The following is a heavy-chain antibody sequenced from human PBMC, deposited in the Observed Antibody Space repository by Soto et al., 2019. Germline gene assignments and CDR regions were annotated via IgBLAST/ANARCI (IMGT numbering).Heavy chain of an antibody. J-gene: IGHJ6*02. Sequence: PAGSLKLSSASSRFTVNSNYMSWLRKAPGKGLEWVSIIYSGGSTYYADSVKGRLTISRDNSKNTLYLQMNSLRAEDTAVYYCARGWLSGYYGMDVWGQGTTVTVSS. V-gene: IGHV3-53*01. CDR3: ARGWLSGYYGMDV. D-gene: IGHD3-22*01. CDR2: IYSGGST. CDR1: RFTVNSNY.